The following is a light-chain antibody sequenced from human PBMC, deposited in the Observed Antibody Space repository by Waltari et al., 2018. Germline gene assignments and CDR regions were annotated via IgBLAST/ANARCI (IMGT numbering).Light chain of an antibody. Sequence: QSALTQPASVSGSPGQSLPISCTASSSDVGGYKYVSWYHQHPAKAPKLIIFDVSGRPFGVSTRFSGSKSGNTASLTISGLQPDDEADYHCISYTSSRHYVFGSGTKVIVL. CDR3: ISYTSSRHYV. V-gene: IGLV2-14*03. J-gene: IGLJ1*01. CDR2: DVS. CDR1: SSDVGGYKY.